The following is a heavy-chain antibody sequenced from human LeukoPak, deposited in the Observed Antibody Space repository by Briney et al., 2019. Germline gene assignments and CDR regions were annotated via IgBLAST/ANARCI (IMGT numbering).Heavy chain of an antibody. D-gene: IGHD3-22*01. CDR3: AILRYSYDSSGYPP. Sequence: ASVKVSCKASGYTFTGYYMHLVRQAPGQGLEWMGWINPNSGGTNYAQKFQGRVTMTRDTSISTAYMELSRLRSDDTAVYYCAILRYSYDSSGYPPWGQGTLVTVSS. V-gene: IGHV1-2*02. J-gene: IGHJ5*02. CDR1: GYTFTGYY. CDR2: INPNSGGT.